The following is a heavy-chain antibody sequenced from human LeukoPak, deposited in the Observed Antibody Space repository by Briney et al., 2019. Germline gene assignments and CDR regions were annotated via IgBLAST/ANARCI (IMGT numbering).Heavy chain of an antibody. CDR3: ARGPPVREPQLDY. J-gene: IGHJ4*02. Sequence: GSVRVSCKASGYTFTSYYMHWVRQAPGQGLEWMGIINTSGGSTNYAQKVQGRVTITRDTSTSTVYIELSSLRSEDTAVYYCARGPPVREPQLDYWGQGTLVTVSS. D-gene: IGHD1-14*01. CDR2: INTSGGST. V-gene: IGHV1-46*04. CDR1: GYTFTSYY.